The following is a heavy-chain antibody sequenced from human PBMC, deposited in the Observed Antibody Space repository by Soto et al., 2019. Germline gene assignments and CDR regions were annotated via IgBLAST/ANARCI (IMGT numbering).Heavy chain of an antibody. V-gene: IGHV4-59*08. CDR3: VRRGYNNNWLQY. D-gene: IGHD6-13*01. CDR2: IYYSGDT. J-gene: IGHJ4*02. Sequence: QSPGKGLEWLGYIYYSGDTNYNPSLKSRVTISVDTSKNQFSLELSSVTAADTAVYYCVRRGYNNNWLQYWGQRIQVTVSS.